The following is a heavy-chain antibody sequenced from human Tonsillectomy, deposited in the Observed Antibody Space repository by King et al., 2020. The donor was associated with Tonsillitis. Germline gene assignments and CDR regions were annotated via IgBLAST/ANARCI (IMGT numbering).Heavy chain of an antibody. CDR1: GYSIGSESY. Sequence: QLQESGPGLVKPSETLSLTCTVSGYSIGSESYWGWIRPPPGLGLAWIGPVSPSGSTYYHPSLTRRVPIAVDTSKNPCSLTLSSVTAADTAVYYCARVLSHTDAFDIWGQGTMVTVSS. V-gene: IGHV4-38-2*02. J-gene: IGHJ3*02. CDR2: VSPSGST. CDR3: ARVLSHTDAFDI.